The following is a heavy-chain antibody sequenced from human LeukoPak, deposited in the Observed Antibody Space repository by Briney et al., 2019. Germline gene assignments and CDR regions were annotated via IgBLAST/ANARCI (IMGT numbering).Heavy chain of an antibody. V-gene: IGHV4-59*01. D-gene: IGHD3-10*01. Sequence: SETLSLTWTVSGGSIISDYWSWIRQPPGKGLEWIGYIYYSGSTNYNPSLKSRVTISVDTSKNQFSLKLSSVTAADTAVYYCARVRNYYGSGTIDYWGQGTLVTVSS. CDR1: GGSIISDY. CDR3: ARVRNYYGSGTIDY. CDR2: IYYSGST. J-gene: IGHJ4*02.